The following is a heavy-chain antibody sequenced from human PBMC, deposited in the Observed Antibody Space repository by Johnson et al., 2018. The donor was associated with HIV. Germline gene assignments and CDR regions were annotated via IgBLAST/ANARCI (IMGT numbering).Heavy chain of an antibody. CDR3: ARGGNEIDAFDI. D-gene: IGHD1-1*01. Sequence: QVQLVESGGGVVQPGRSLRLSCAASGFTFSSYAMHWVRQAPGKGLEWVALISYDGSNKYYADSVKGRFTISRDNSKNTLYLQMNSLRAEDTAVYYCARGGNEIDAFDIWGQGTMVTVSS. CDR1: GFTFSSYA. CDR2: ISYDGSNK. J-gene: IGHJ3*02. V-gene: IGHV3-30*04.